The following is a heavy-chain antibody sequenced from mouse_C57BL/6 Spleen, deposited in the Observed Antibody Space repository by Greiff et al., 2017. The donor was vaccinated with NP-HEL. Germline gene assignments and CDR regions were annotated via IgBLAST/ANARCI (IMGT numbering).Heavy chain of an antibody. D-gene: IGHD2-1*01. CDR1: GYTFTSYT. V-gene: IGHV1-4*01. J-gene: IGHJ4*01. CDR3: ARSLYYGNYGAMDY. CDR2: INPSSGYT. Sequence: VQGVESGAELARPGASVKMSCKASGYTFTSYTMHWVKQRPGQGLEWIGYINPSSGYTKYNQKFKDKATLTADKSSSTAYMQLSSLTSEDSAVYYCARSLYYGNYGAMDYWGQGTSVTVSS.